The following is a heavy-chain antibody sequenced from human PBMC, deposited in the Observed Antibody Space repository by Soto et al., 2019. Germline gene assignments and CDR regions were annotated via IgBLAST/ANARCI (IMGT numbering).Heavy chain of an antibody. J-gene: IGHJ4*02. CDR3: AGVVAATS. D-gene: IGHD2-15*01. CDR2: ISYDGSNK. CDR1: GFTFSSYG. Sequence: GGSLRLSCAASGFTFSSYGMHWVRQAPGKGLEWVAVISYDGSNKYYADSVKGRFTISRDNSKNTLYLQMNSLRAEDTAVYYCAGVVAATSWGQGTLVTVSS. V-gene: IGHV3-30*03.